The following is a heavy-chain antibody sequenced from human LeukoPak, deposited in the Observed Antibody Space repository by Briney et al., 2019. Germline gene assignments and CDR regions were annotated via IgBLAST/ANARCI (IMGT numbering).Heavy chain of an antibody. CDR3: AGDYYDSSGYYHFFDY. CDR1: GYTFTSYG. V-gene: IGHV1-18*01. CDR2: ISAYNGNT. Sequence: ASVKVSCKASGYTFTSYGISWVRQAPGQGLEWMGWISAYNGNTNYAQKLQGRVTMTTDTSTSTAYMELRSLRSDDTAVYYCAGDYYDSSGYYHFFDYWGQGTLVTVSS. J-gene: IGHJ4*02. D-gene: IGHD3-22*01.